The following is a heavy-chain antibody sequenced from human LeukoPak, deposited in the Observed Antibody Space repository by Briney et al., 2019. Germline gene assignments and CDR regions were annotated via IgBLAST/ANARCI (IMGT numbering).Heavy chain of an antibody. CDR1: GYTFTSYG. D-gene: IGHD1-26*01. CDR3: ARTSGSTWSFDY. CDR2: ISAYNDNT. V-gene: IGHV1-18*01. J-gene: IGHJ4*02. Sequence: ASVKVSCKASGYTFTSYGISWVRQAPGQGLEWMGRISAYNDNTDYAQKLQGRVTMTTDTSTSTAYMELRSLTSDDTAVYYCARTSGSTWSFDYWGLGTLVTVSS.